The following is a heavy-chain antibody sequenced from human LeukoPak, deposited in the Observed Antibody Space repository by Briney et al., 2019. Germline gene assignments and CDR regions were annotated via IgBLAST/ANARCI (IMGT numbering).Heavy chain of an antibody. J-gene: IGHJ4*02. V-gene: IGHV4-4*09. CDR3: ARTIAVAGPDY. D-gene: IGHD6-19*01. CDR2: IYTSGST. CDR1: GGFISNYY. Sequence: PSETLSLTCTVSGGFISNYYWSWIRQPPGKGLEWIGYIYTSGSTNYNPSLKSRLTISIDTSKDQFSLKLSSVTAADTAVYYCARTIAVAGPDYWGQGTLVTVSS.